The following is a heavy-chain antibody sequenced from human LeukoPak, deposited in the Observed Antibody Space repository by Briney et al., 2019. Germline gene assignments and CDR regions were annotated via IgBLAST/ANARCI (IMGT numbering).Heavy chain of an antibody. V-gene: IGHV4-39*01. Sequence: SETLSLTCTVSGGSISSSSYYWGWIRQPPGKGLEWIGTIYYSGSTYYNPSLKSRVTISVDTSKNQFSLKLSSVTAADTAVYYCARQNRVQRLSLPIRGYYMDVWGKGTTVTISS. CDR2: IYYSGST. CDR3: ARQNRVQRLSLPIRGYYMDV. J-gene: IGHJ6*03. CDR1: GGSISSSSYY. D-gene: IGHD1-1*01.